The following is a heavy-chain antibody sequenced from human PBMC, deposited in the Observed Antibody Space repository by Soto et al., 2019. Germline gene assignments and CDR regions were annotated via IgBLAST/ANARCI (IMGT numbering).Heavy chain of an antibody. D-gene: IGHD7-27*01. CDR2: ISSSGGST. Sequence: EVQLLESGGGLVQPGGSLRLSCAASGFTFSSYTMSCFRLGPGKGLGCVSGISSSGGSTVYADSVKGRFSISRDNFNNTLYLKMNGLRAVETAVYYCAKGWGDYWGQGAPVTVSS. CDR3: AKGWGDY. V-gene: IGHV3-23*01. CDR1: GFTFSSYT. J-gene: IGHJ4*02.